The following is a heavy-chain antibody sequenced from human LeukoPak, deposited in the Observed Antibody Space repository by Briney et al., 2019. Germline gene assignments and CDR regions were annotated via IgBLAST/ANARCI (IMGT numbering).Heavy chain of an antibody. J-gene: IGHJ4*02. Sequence: ASVKVSCKASGYTFTSYYMHWVRQAPGQGLEWMGIINPSGGSTSYAQKFQGRVTMTRDTSTSTAYMELSSLRSEDTAVYYCARDLYYDFWSGYYGGTPLDYWGQGTLVTVSS. D-gene: IGHD3-3*01. CDR1: GYTFTSYY. CDR3: ARDLYYDFWSGYYGGTPLDY. V-gene: IGHV1-46*01. CDR2: INPSGGST.